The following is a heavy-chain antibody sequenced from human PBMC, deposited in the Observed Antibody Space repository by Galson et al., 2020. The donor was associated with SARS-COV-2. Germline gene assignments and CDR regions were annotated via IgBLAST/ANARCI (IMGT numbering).Heavy chain of an antibody. D-gene: IGHD3-10*01. CDR2: ISYEGNIK. V-gene: IGHV3-30*18. Sequence: GESLKISCAASGFTFTNYAMHWVRQAPGKGLEWVALISYEGNIKYYADSVKGRFTISRDSSKNTLYLQMNSLSAGDTAVYYCAKRKELFWLGELNQGLDVWGQGTTVTVS. CDR1: GFTFTNYA. J-gene: IGHJ6*02. CDR3: AKRKELFWLGELNQGLDV.